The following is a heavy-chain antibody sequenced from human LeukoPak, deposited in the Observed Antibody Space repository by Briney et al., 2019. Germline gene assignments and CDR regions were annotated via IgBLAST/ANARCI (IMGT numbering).Heavy chain of an antibody. D-gene: IGHD4-23*01. V-gene: IGHV3-48*03. J-gene: IGHJ4*02. CDR2: ISRSGSTI. Sequence: SGGSLRLSCAASGFTFSTYEMNWVRQVPGKGLEWVSYISRSGSTIYYADSVKGRFTISRDNAKNSLYLQMNSLRAEDTAVYYCARDREICGGNSFRFDYWGQGTLVTVSS. CDR1: GFTFSTYE. CDR3: ARDREICGGNSFRFDY.